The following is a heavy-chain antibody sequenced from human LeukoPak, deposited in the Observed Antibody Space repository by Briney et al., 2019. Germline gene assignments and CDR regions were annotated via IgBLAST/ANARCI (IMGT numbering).Heavy chain of an antibody. V-gene: IGHV3-30*04. CDR1: GFTFSSNA. CDR2: ISYDGSNK. D-gene: IGHD3-10*01. CDR3: TGNYYGSGSYADFDY. Sequence: PGGSLRLSCAASGFTFSSNAMHWVRQAPGKGLEWVAIISYDGSNKYYADSVKGRFTISRDKSKNTLYLQMNSLRGEDTAVYYCTGNYYGSGSYADFDYWGQRTLVTVSS. J-gene: IGHJ4*02.